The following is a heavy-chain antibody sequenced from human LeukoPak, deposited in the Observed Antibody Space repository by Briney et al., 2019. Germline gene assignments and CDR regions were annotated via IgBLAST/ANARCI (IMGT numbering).Heavy chain of an antibody. CDR1: GFSFSGSA. CDR2: IRSKPNSYAT. CDR3: TTRYCSSATCVDY. J-gene: IGHJ4*02. D-gene: IGHD2-2*01. Sequence: GGSLRLSCAASGFSFSGSAMHWVRQTSGNGLEWIGRIRSKPNSYATTYAASVTGRFTISRDDSKNTTYLQMNTLKTEDTAIYYCTTRYCSSATCVDYWGQGTLVTVSS. V-gene: IGHV3-73*01.